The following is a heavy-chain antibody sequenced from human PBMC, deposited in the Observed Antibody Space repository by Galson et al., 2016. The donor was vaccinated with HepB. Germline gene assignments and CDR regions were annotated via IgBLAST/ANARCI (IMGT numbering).Heavy chain of an antibody. Sequence: SETLSLTCSVSGGSISSNIYYWALIRQPPGKGPEWIGSIYYSGSTYYNPSLKSRVTMSVDTPKNQFSLKLRSVTAADTAVYYCAREMEQQLEASSYYALDVWGQGTMVTVSS. V-gene: IGHV4-39*01. CDR2: IYYSGST. D-gene: IGHD6-13*01. J-gene: IGHJ6*02. CDR1: GGSISSNIYY. CDR3: AREMEQQLEASSYYALDV.